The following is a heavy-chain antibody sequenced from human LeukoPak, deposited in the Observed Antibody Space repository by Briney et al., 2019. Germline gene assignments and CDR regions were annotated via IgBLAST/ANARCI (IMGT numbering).Heavy chain of an antibody. CDR3: QIIMITFGGVAFDY. CDR1: GYTFTSYG. D-gene: IGHD3-16*01. CDR2: ISAYNGNT. V-gene: IGHV1-18*01. J-gene: IGHJ4*02. Sequence: ASVKVSCKASGYTFTSYGISWVRQAPGQGLEWMGWISAYNGNTSYAQKLQGRVTMTTDTSTSTAYMELRSLRSDDTAVYYCQIIMITFGGVAFDYWGQGTLVTVSS.